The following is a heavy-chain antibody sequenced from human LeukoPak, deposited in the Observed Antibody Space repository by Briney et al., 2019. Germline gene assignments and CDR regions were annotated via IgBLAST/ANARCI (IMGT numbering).Heavy chain of an antibody. CDR3: ARRLSTWSEGWFDP. CDR2: INPNSGGT. CDR1: GYTFTGYY. V-gene: IGHV1-2*02. J-gene: IGHJ5*02. D-gene: IGHD6-13*01. Sequence: ASVKVSCKASGYTFTGYYMHWVRQAPGQGLEWMGWINPNSGGTNYAQKFQGRVTMTRDTSISTAYMELSRLRSDDTAVYYCARRLSTWSEGWFDPWGQGTLVTVSS.